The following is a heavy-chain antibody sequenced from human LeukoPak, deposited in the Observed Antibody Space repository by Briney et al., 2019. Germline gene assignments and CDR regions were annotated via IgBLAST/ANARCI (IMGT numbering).Heavy chain of an antibody. CDR1: GYTFTGYY. V-gene: IGHV1-2*02. Sequence: ASVKVTCKASGYTFTGYYMHWVRQAPGQGLEWMGWINPNSGGTNYAQKFQGRVTMTRDASISTAYMELSRLRSGDTAVYYCAREWFGELSPIDYWGQGTLVTVSS. CDR3: AREWFGELSPIDY. D-gene: IGHD3-10*01. CDR2: INPNSGGT. J-gene: IGHJ4*02.